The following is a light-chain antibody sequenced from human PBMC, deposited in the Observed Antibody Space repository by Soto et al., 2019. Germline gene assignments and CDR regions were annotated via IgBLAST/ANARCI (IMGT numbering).Light chain of an antibody. J-gene: IGKJ5*01. CDR3: QQYNSRPPIT. V-gene: IGKV3-15*01. CDR1: QSVRTK. Sequence: EILMTQSPYTLYVSPGEGATLSCRASQSVRTKLAWYQQKAGQAPRLLIYGASTRATGIPDRFSGSGSGTEFTLTIISLQSEEFAVYYCQQYNSRPPITFGQGTRLEI. CDR2: GAS.